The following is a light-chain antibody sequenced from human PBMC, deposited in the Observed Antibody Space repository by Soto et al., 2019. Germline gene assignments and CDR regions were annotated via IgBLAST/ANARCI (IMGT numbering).Light chain of an antibody. V-gene: IGLV3-21*02. CDR1: NIGSDS. J-gene: IGLJ1*01. CDR2: DDS. CDR3: QVWDGSSDHYV. Sequence: SYELTQPPSVSVAPGQTARITCGGDNIGSDSVHWYQQKPGQAPLLVVYDDSGRPSGIPERFSGFSYGNTATLTISRVEAGDEADYYCQVWDGSSDHYVFGTGTKVTVL.